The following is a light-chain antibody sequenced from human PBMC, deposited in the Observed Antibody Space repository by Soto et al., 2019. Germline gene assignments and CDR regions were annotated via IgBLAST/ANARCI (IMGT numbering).Light chain of an antibody. J-gene: IGKJ1*01. CDR2: EGS. CDR1: HSLLHSDGKAY. Sequence: DFVMTQTPLSLSVTPGQPASIYCKSSHSLLHSDGKAYLSWYLQKPGQSPQLVIFEGSNRFSGVPDRFSGSGSGTDFTLKISRVDAEDVGIYYCMQSIDLPWTFGQGTKVEIK. V-gene: IGKV2D-29*02. CDR3: MQSIDLPWT.